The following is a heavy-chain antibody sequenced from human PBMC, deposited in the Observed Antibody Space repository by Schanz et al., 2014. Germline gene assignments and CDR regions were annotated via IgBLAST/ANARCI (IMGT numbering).Heavy chain of an antibody. J-gene: IGHJ3*02. D-gene: IGHD3-10*01. CDR2: ITYNGGTI. CDR3: AKGRFGELSAFDI. V-gene: IGHV3-23*04. Sequence: VQLVESGGGVVQPGRSLRLSCAASGFTFSTHAMHWVRQAPGKGLEWISYITYNGGTIYYADSVKGRFTISRDNSKNTLYLQMNSLRAEDTAVYYCAKGRFGELSAFDIWGQGTMVTVSS. CDR1: GFTFSTHA.